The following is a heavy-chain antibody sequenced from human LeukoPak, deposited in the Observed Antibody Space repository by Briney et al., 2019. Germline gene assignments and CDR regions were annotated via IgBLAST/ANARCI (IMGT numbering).Heavy chain of an antibody. CDR2: IYYSGST. Sequence: SETLSLTCTVSGGSISSSSYYWGWIRQPPGKGLEWIGSIYYSGSTYYNPSLKSRVTISVDTSKNQFSLKLSSVTAADTAVYYCARDHYYDSSGYPRAFDIWGQGTMVAVSS. D-gene: IGHD3-22*01. J-gene: IGHJ3*02. V-gene: IGHV4-39*02. CDR3: ARDHYYDSSGYPRAFDI. CDR1: GGSISSSSYY.